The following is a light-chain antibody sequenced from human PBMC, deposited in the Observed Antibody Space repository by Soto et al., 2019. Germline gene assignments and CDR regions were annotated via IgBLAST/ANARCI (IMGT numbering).Light chain of an antibody. J-gene: IGLJ3*02. CDR2: YDS. Sequence: SYELTQPLSVSVAPGGTARIPCGGNNIGSESVHWYQQKPRQAPVLVIFYDSDRPSGIPERFSGSNSGDTATLTISRVEAGDEADYYCQVWDGSTDQQVFGGGTKVTVL. V-gene: IGLV3-21*04. CDR3: QVWDGSTDQQV. CDR1: NIGSES.